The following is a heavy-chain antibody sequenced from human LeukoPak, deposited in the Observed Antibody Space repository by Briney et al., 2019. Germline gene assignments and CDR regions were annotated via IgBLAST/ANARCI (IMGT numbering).Heavy chain of an antibody. Sequence: SETVSLTCTVSGGSISSYYWSWIRQPPGKGLEWIGYIYYSGSTNYNPSLKSRVTKSVDTSTNQFSLKLSSVTAADTAVYYCARDRSEFDYWGQGTLVTVSS. CDR1: GGSISSYY. V-gene: IGHV4-59*01. CDR2: IYYSGST. J-gene: IGHJ4*02. D-gene: IGHD1-14*01. CDR3: ARDRSEFDY.